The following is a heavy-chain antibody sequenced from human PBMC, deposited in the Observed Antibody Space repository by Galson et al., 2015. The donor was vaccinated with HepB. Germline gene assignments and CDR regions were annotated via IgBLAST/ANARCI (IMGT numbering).Heavy chain of an antibody. CDR3: AKDGGRYDEGSFFAFDI. CDR2: ISWNSGSI. Sequence: SLRLSCAASGFTFDDYAMHWVRQAPGKGLEWVSGISWNSGSIGYADSVKGRFTISRDNAKNSLYLQMNSLRAEDTALYYCAKDGGRYDEGSFFAFDIWGQGTMVTVSS. J-gene: IGHJ3*02. D-gene: IGHD3-16*01. V-gene: IGHV3-9*01. CDR1: GFTFDDYA.